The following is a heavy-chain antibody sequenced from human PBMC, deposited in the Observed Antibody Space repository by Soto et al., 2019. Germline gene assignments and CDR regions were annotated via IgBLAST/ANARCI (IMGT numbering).Heavy chain of an antibody. CDR2: ISSSSSYI. CDR1: GFTFRIYN. J-gene: IGHJ4*02. Sequence: EVELVESGGGLVKPGGSLRLSCAASGFTFRIYNMIWVRQAPGKGLEWVSFISSSSSYIYYADSVKGRFTISRDNAKNSLYLHMNSLRAEDTAVYYGARQYPSSSRHFDHWGQGSRVIVSS. V-gene: IGHV3-21*01. CDR3: ARQYPSSSRHFDH. D-gene: IGHD6-6*01.